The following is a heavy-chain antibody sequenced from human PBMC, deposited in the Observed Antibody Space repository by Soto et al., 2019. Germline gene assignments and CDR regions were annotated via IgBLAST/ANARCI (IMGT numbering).Heavy chain of an antibody. CDR3: ARDRGNGYVGQDIWGMDV. Sequence: DVQLVESGGGLVQPGGSLRVSCGASGFSISRYWMSWVRRAPGKGLEWVGNIDQDGTENFYAGSVRGRFIISRDNAMNSLYLQMVSLTAEDTSVYFCARDRGNGYVGQDIWGMDVWGQWTTVTVSS. CDR2: IDQDGTEN. CDR1: GFSISRYW. D-gene: IGHD5-12*01. J-gene: IGHJ6*02. V-gene: IGHV3-7*05.